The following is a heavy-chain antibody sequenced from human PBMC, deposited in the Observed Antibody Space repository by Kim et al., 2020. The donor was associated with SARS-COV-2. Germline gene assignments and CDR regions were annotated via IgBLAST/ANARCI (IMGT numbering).Heavy chain of an antibody. D-gene: IGHD3-10*01. CDR1: GFTFSSYA. CDR2: ISGSGGST. CDR3: AKNDGYYYGSGSYYRHYGMDV. J-gene: IGHJ6*02. V-gene: IGHV3-23*01. Sequence: GGSLRLSCAASGFTFSSYAMSWVRQAPGKGLEWVSAISGSGGSTYYADSVKGRFTISRDNSKNTLYLQMNSLRAEDTAVYYCAKNDGYYYGSGSYYRHYGMDVWGQGTTVTVSS.